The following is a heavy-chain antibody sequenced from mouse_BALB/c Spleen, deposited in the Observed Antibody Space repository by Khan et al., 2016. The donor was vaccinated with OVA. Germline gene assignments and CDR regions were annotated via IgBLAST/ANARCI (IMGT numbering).Heavy chain of an antibody. J-gene: IGHJ3*01. CDR2: INPYNDGS. CDR3: ARDYGRSFWFGF. D-gene: IGHD1-1*01. Sequence: VQLQQFGPELVKPGASVKMSCKASGYTFTNYIIHWVKQKPGQGLEWIGYINPYNDGSKYNEKFKGKATLTADKSSNTAYMELSGLTSEEYAVYYCARDYGRSFWFGFWGQGTLVTVSA. V-gene: IGHV1S136*01. CDR1: GYTFTNYI.